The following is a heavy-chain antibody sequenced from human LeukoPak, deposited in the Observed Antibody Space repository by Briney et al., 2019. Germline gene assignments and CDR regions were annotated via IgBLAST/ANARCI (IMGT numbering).Heavy chain of an antibody. CDR2: ISYDGSKK. D-gene: IGHD3-10*01. CDR1: GVTFSRYW. CDR3: AKGGVLLWFGDSAFDI. Sequence: TGGSLRLSCAASGVTFSRYWMHWVRQAPGKGLEWVAVISYDGSKKYYADSVKGRFTISRDNSKNTLYLQLNSLRAEDTAVYYCAKGGVLLWFGDSAFDIWGQGTMVTVSS. V-gene: IGHV3-30*18. J-gene: IGHJ3*02.